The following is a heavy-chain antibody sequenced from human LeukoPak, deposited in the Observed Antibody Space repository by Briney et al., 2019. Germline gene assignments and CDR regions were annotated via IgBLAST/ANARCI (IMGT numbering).Heavy chain of an antibody. J-gene: IGHJ4*02. D-gene: IGHD3-22*01. CDR3: ARDHRSSGYQDY. Sequence: GGSLRLSCAASGFTFSSNYMSWVRQAPGKGVEWVSVIYSGGSTYYSDSVKGRFTISRHNSKNTLYLQMNSLRAEDTAVYYCARDHRSSGYQDYWGQGTLVTVSS. V-gene: IGHV3-66*01. CDR1: GFTFSSNY. CDR2: IYSGGST.